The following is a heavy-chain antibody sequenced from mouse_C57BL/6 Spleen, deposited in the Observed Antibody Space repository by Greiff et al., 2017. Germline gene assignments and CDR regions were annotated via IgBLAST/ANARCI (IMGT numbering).Heavy chain of an antibody. V-gene: IGHV2-2*01. CDR2: IWSGGGT. CDR1: GFSFTSYG. J-gene: IGHJ2*01. D-gene: IGHD2-3*01. Sequence: QVQLQQSGPGLVQPSQSLSITCTVSGFSFTSYGVNWVRQSPGKGLEWLGVIWSGGGTDYNAAFISRLSISKDNSKSQVFFKMSSLQADDTAIYYCAREDGAFDYWGQGTTLTVSS. CDR3: AREDGAFDY.